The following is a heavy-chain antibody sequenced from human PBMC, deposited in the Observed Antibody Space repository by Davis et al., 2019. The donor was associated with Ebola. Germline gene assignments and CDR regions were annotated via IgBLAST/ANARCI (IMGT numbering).Heavy chain of an antibody. CDR1: GYTFTRYW. Sequence: GESLKISCKASGYTFTRYWIVWVRQMPGKGLEWMGIIYPGDSDTRYSPSFLGQVIFSADKSISTAYLHWSSLKASDTAMYYCARGTDGYNPGGYFDSWGQGTLVTVSS. V-gene: IGHV5-51*01. CDR2: IYPGDSDT. CDR3: ARGTDGYNPGGYFDS. D-gene: IGHD5-24*01. J-gene: IGHJ4*02.